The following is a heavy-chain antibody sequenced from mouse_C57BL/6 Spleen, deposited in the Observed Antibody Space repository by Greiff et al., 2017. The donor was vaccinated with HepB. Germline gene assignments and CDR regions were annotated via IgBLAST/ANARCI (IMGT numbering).Heavy chain of an antibody. CDR1: GYAFSSSW. CDR3: ARWDYYGSSYTYYAMDY. V-gene: IGHV1-82*01. Sequence: VKLVESGPELVKPGASVKISCKASGYAFSSSWMNWVKQRPGKGLEWIGRIYPGDGDTNYNGKFKGKATLTADKSSSTAYMQHSSLTSEDSAVYFCARWDYYGSSYTYYAMDYWGQGTSVTVSS. J-gene: IGHJ4*01. D-gene: IGHD1-1*01. CDR2: IYPGDGDT.